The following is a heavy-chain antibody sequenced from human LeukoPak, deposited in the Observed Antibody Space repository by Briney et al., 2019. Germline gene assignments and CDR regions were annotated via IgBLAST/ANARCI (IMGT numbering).Heavy chain of an antibody. D-gene: IGHD3-3*01. CDR2: INHSGST. CDR3: AEVARIAIFGVGIKNNGFDP. Sequence: SETLSLTCAVYGGSFSGYYWSWIRQPPGKGLEWIGEINHSGSTNYNPSLKSRVTISVDTSKNQYSLMLSSVTAADTAVYYCAEVARIAIFGVGIKNNGFDPWGQGTLVTVSS. V-gene: IGHV4-34*01. J-gene: IGHJ5*02. CDR1: GGSFSGYY.